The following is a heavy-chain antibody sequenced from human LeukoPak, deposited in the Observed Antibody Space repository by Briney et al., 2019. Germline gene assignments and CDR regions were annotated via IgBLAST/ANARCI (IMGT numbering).Heavy chain of an antibody. CDR3: TTDPDYYDSSGYSDY. CDR2: IKIKTDGGTT. V-gene: IGHV3-15*01. D-gene: IGHD3-22*01. Sequence: PGGSLRLPCAASGFTFSNAWMSWVRQAPGKGREWVGRIKIKTDGGTTDYAAPVKGRFTISRDDSKNTLYLQMNSLKTEDTAVYYCTTDPDYYDSSGYSDYWGQGTLVTVSS. J-gene: IGHJ4*02. CDR1: GFTFSNAW.